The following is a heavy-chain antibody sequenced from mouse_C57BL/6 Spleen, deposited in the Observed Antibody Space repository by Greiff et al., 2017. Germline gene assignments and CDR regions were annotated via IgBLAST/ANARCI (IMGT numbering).Heavy chain of an antibody. D-gene: IGHD2-4*01. Sequence: QVQLQQPGAELVKPGASVKLSCKASGYTFTSYWMHWVKQRPGQGLEWIGMIYPGDGDTNYNGKFKGKATLTADKSSSTAYMQLSSLTSEDSAVYFCAIGGMITTDYYAMDYWGQGTSVTVSS. V-gene: IGHV1-80*01. CDR1: GYTFTSYW. CDR3: AIGGMITTDYYAMDY. J-gene: IGHJ4*01. CDR2: IYPGDGDT.